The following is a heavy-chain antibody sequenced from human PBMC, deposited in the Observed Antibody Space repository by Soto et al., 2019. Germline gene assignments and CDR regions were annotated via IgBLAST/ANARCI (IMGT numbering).Heavy chain of an antibody. D-gene: IGHD5-12*01. CDR1: GGSFSGYY. CDR2: IYYSGST. Sequence: TSETLSLTCAVYGGSFSGYYWSWIRQPPGKGLEWIGEIYYSGSTNYNPSLKSRVTISVDTSKNQFSLKLSSVTAADTAVYYCARERRGYDSTYYYYYYMDVWGKGTTVTVSS. CDR3: ARERRGYDSTYYYYYYMDV. V-gene: IGHV4-34*01. J-gene: IGHJ6*03.